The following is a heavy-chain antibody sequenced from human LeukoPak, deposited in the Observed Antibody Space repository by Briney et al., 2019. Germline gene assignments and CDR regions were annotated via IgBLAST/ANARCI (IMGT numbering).Heavy chain of an antibody. CDR1: GFTFSGSA. J-gene: IGHJ5*02. Sequence: GGSLKLSCAASGFTFSGSAMHWVRQASGKGLEWVGRIGSKANSYATAYAASVKGRFTISRDDSKNTAYLQMNSLKTEDTAVYYCTRHSSSWFHNWFDPWGQGTLVTVSS. V-gene: IGHV3-73*01. CDR2: IGSKANSYAT. CDR3: TRHSSSWFHNWFDP. D-gene: IGHD6-13*01.